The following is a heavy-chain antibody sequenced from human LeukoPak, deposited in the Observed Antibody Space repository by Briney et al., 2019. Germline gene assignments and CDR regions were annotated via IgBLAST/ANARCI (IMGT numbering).Heavy chain of an antibody. CDR1: GFTFSSYA. CDR2: IRYDENNK. CDR3: AKSGAAAGKYFYYYHMDV. J-gene: IGHJ6*03. V-gene: IGHV3-30*02. D-gene: IGHD6-13*01. Sequence: GGSLRLSCAASGFTFSSYAMSWVRQAPGKGLEWLAFIRYDENNKYYADSVRGRFTISRDISKSTLYLQMNSLRVEDTALYFCAKSGAAAGKYFYYYHMDVWGKGTTVTISS.